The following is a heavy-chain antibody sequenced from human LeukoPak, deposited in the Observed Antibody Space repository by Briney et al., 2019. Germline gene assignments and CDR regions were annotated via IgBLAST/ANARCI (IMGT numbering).Heavy chain of an antibody. J-gene: IGHJ4*02. CDR2: ISYDGSNK. CDR1: GFTFSSYG. Sequence: GGSLRLSCAASGFTFSSYGMPWVRQAPGKGLEWVAVISYDGSNKYYADSVKGRFTISRDNSKNTLYLQMNSLRAEDTAVYYCAKGEQWLGPTFDYWGQGTLVTVSS. CDR3: AKGEQWLGPTFDY. D-gene: IGHD6-19*01. V-gene: IGHV3-30*18.